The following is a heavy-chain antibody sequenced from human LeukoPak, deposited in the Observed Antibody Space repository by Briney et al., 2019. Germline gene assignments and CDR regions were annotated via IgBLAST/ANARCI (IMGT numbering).Heavy chain of an antibody. CDR3: AKAPVGYCTGSSCYSLDY. CDR2: ISNNGVYT. Sequence: GGSLRLSCAASGFTFGTYAMTWVRQAPGKGLEWVSGISNNGVYTVYADSAKGRFTISRDNSKDTLYLEMNSLRADDTAIYYCAKAPVGYCTGSSCYSLDYWGQGTLVTVSS. V-gene: IGHV3-23*01. J-gene: IGHJ4*02. CDR1: GFTFGTYA. D-gene: IGHD2-15*01.